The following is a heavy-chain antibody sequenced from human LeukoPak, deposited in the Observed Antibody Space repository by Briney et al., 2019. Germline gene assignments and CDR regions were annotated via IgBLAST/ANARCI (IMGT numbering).Heavy chain of an antibody. V-gene: IGHV1-69*13. CDR3: ACTDYDSSGYSPDDAFDI. CDR1: GGTFISYA. D-gene: IGHD3-22*01. J-gene: IGHJ3*02. CDR2: IIPIFGTA. Sequence: ASVKVSCKASGGTFISYAISWVRQAPGQGLEWMGGIIPIFGTANYAQKFQGRVTITADESTSTAYMELSSLRSEDTAVCYCACTDYDSSGYSPDDAFDIWGQGTMVTVSS.